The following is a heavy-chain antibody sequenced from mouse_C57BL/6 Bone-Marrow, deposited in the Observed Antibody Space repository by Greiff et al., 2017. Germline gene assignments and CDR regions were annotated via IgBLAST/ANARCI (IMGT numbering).Heavy chain of an antibody. V-gene: IGHV1-69*01. Sequence: QVQLQQPGAELVMPGASVKLSCTASGYTFTSYWLHWVKQRPGQGLEWIGEIDPSDSYTNYTQNIKGKSTMTVDKSSSTAYMQLSSLTSEDSAVYYYAREGGYDYDRTWFAYWGQGTRVTVSA. J-gene: IGHJ3*01. CDR1: GYTFTSYW. CDR3: AREGGYDYDRTWFAY. D-gene: IGHD2-4*01. CDR2: IDPSDSYT.